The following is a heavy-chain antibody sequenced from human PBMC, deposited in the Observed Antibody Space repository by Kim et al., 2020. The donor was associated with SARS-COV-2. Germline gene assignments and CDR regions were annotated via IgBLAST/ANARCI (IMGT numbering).Heavy chain of an antibody. CDR1: GGYINSNTYF. V-gene: IGHV4-39*01. Sequence: SETLSLTCTVSGGYINSNTYFWVWIRQPPGKGLEWIGSVFYSGSTYYNPSLKSRVTVSVDTAKSRFFLKLTSVTAADTAIYYCANTGGQGSFYGMDVWG. D-gene: IGHD6-13*01. CDR2: VFYSGST. J-gene: IGHJ6*02. CDR3: ANTGGQGSFYGMDV.